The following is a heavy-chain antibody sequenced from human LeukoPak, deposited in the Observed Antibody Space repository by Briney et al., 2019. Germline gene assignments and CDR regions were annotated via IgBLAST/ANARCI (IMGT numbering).Heavy chain of an antibody. CDR3: ARSIPPRYYDFWSGYWGYYYMDV. Sequence: PGGSLRLSCAASGFTFSSYSMNWVRQAPGKGLEWVSYISSSSSTIYYADSVKGRFTISRDNAKNSLFLQVNSLRAEDTAVYYCARSIPPRYYDFWSGYWGYYYMDVWGKGTTVTVSS. V-gene: IGHV3-48*04. D-gene: IGHD3-3*01. J-gene: IGHJ6*03. CDR2: ISSSSSTI. CDR1: GFTFSSYS.